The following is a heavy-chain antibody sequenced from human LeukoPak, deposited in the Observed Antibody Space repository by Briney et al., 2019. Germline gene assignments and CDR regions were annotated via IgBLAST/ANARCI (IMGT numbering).Heavy chain of an antibody. J-gene: IGHJ3*02. Sequence: SETLSLTCAVSGGSISTYYWTWIRQPPGKGLEWIGYIYYSGSTNYNPSLKSRVTISVDTSKNQFSLKLSSVTAADTAVYYCAREEDIVVVPAAMPGAFDIWGQGTMVTVSS. D-gene: IGHD2-2*01. V-gene: IGHV4-59*12. CDR3: AREEDIVVVPAAMPGAFDI. CDR1: GGSISTYY. CDR2: IYYSGST.